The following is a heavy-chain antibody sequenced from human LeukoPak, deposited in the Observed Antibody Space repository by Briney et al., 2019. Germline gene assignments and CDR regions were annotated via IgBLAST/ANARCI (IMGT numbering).Heavy chain of an antibody. Sequence: PSETLSLTCTVSGGSISSSSYYWSWIRQPPGKGLEWIGYIYYSGSTNYNPSLKSRVTISVDTSKNQFSLKLSSVTAADTAVYYCARGSDYVYYYMGVWGKGTTVTISS. J-gene: IGHJ6*03. CDR3: ARGSDYVYYYMGV. CDR1: GGSISSSSYY. CDR2: IYYSGST. D-gene: IGHD4-17*01. V-gene: IGHV4-61*01.